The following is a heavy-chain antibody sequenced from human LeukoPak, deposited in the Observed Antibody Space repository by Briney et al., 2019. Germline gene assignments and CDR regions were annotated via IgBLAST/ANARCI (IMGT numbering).Heavy chain of an antibody. Sequence: PGGSLRLSCAASGFTFSSYWMSWVRQAPGKGLEWVANIKQDGSEKYYVDSVKGRFTISRDNAKNSLYLQMNSLRAEDTAVYYCARDGYDSSGYYADDAFDIWGQGTMVTVSS. CDR3: ARDGYDSSGYYADDAFDI. CDR1: GFTFSSYW. CDR2: IKQDGSEK. V-gene: IGHV3-7*01. D-gene: IGHD3-22*01. J-gene: IGHJ3*02.